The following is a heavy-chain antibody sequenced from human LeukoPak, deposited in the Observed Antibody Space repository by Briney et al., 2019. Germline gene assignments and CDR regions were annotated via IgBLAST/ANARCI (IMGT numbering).Heavy chain of an antibody. J-gene: IGHJ2*01. CDR3: ARAASYSGSYYDWYFDL. CDR1: GGSISSYY. Sequence: SETLSLTCTVSGGSISSYYWSWIRQPPGKGLEWIGYIYYSGSTNYNPSLKSRVTISVDTSKNQFSLKLSSVTAADTAVYYCARAASYSGSYYDWYFDLWGRGTLVTVSS. D-gene: IGHD1-26*01. CDR2: IYYSGST. V-gene: IGHV4-59*01.